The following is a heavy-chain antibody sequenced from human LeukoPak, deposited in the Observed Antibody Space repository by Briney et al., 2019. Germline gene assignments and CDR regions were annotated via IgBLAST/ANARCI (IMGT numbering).Heavy chain of an antibody. CDR3: ARRGLGMGLDY. Sequence: GGSLRLSCAASGFTFSSYGMHWVRQAPGKGLEWVAVIWYDGSNKYYAGSVKGRFTISRDNSKNTLYLQMNSLRAEDTAIYYCARRGLGMGLDYWGQGALVTVSS. CDR1: GFTFSSYG. CDR2: IWYDGSNK. D-gene: IGHD7-27*01. J-gene: IGHJ4*02. V-gene: IGHV3-33*01.